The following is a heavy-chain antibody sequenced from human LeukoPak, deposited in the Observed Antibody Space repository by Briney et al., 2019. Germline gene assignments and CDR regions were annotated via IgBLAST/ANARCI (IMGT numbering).Heavy chain of an antibody. V-gene: IGHV4-39*07. J-gene: IGHJ4*02. CDR1: GGSISSYY. CDR3: ARSEYMITFGGVIVMGTFDY. Sequence: SETLSLTCTVSGGSISSYYWSWIRQPPGKGLEWIGSIYYSGSTYYNPSLKSRVTISVDTSKNQFSLKLSSVTAADTAVYYCARSEYMITFGGVIVMGTFDYWGQGTLVTVSS. CDR2: IYYSGST. D-gene: IGHD3-16*02.